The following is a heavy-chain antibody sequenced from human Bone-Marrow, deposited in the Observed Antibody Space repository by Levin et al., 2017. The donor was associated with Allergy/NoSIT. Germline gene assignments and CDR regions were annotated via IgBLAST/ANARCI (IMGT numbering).Heavy chain of an antibody. Sequence: KPGGSLRLSCAASRFSFSNYKMNWVRQAPGKGLEWVASISSGSDDIYYSDSVRGRFTISRDNARNSLYLQMNSLRVEDTAVYYCARGREEWLVIAGADWFDSWGQGTPVIVSS. CDR2: ISSGSDDI. J-gene: IGHJ5*01. CDR1: RFSFSNYK. V-gene: IGHV3-21*01. D-gene: IGHD6-19*01. CDR3: ARGREEWLVIAGADWFDS.